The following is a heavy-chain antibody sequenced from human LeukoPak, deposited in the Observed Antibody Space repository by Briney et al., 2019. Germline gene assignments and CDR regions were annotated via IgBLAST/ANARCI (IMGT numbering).Heavy chain of an antibody. J-gene: IGHJ4*02. CDR3: ARDAGGGPFFDY. CDR2: INYSGST. V-gene: IGHV4-59*11. CDR1: GGSISGRY. D-gene: IGHD2-15*01. Sequence: PSETLSLTCTVSGGSISGRYWGWIRQPPGKGLEWIGYINYSGSTDYNPSLKSRVTISLDTSRNQFSLKLGSVTAADTAVYYCARDAGGGPFFDYWGQGTLVTVSS.